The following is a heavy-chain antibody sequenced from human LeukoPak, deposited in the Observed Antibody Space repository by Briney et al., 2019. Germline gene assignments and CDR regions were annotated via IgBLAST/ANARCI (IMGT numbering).Heavy chain of an antibody. CDR3: AMSPPRGAWFDP. CDR1: GGSITSDY. CDR2: IYDSGST. Sequence: SETLSLTCSVSGGSITSDYWSWIRQSPGKGPEWIGFIYDSGSTIYNPSLKSRVTISVDTSKNQFSLKLGPVTAADTAIYYCAMSPPRGAWFDPWGQGTLITVSS. D-gene: IGHD4/OR15-4a*01. V-gene: IGHV4-4*09. J-gene: IGHJ5*02.